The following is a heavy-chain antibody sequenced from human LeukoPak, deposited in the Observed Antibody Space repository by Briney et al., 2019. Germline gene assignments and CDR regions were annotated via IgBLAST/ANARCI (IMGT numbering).Heavy chain of an antibody. D-gene: IGHD3-10*01. CDR1: GYTFTNYG. J-gene: IGHJ5*02. CDR3: ARVPRRGDRFDP. Sequence: ASVKVSCKASGYTFTNYGISWVRQAPGQGLECMGWISAYNGNTNYAQKFQGRVTMTRNTSISTAYMELSSLRTEDTAVYYCARVPRRGDRFDPWGQGTLVTVSS. CDR2: ISAYNGNT. V-gene: IGHV1-18*01.